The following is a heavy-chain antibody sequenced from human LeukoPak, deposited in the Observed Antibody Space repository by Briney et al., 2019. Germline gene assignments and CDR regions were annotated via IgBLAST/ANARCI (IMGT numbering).Heavy chain of an antibody. D-gene: IGHD1-7*01. J-gene: IGHJ4*02. CDR2: MNPNSGNT. Sequence: GASVKVSCKASGYTFTSYDINWVRQATGQGLEWMGWMNPNSGNTGYAQKFQGRVTVTRNTSISTAYMELSSLRSEDTAVYYCARVFGDWNYDPEYYFDYWGQGTLVTVSS. CDR1: GYTFTSYD. CDR3: ARVFGDWNYDPEYYFDY. V-gene: IGHV1-8*01.